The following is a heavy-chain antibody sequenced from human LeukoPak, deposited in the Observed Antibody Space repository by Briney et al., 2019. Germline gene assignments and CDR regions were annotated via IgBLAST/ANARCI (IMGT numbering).Heavy chain of an antibody. CDR1: GGSISSYY. V-gene: IGHV4-59*01. D-gene: IGHD3-22*01. CDR3: ARGGTLSYYYDSSGFYFDY. J-gene: IGHJ4*02. Sequence: SETLSLTCTVSGGSISSYYWSWIRQPPGKGLEWIGYIYYSGSTNYNPSLKSRVTISVDTSKNQFSLKLSSVTAADTAVYYCARGGTLSYYYDSSGFYFDYWGQGTLVTVSS. CDR2: IYYSGST.